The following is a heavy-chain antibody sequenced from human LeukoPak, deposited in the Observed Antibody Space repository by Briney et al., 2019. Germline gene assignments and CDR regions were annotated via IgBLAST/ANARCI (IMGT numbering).Heavy chain of an antibody. J-gene: IGHJ6*03. D-gene: IGHD2-2*02. CDR1: KNMFTGYF. CDR2: INPNSGGT. CDR3: AAQCNDDFCYKRDYMDV. Sequence: ASVKVSCKTSKNMFTGYFMHWERQAPGQGLEWIGWINPNSGGTLFARRFQGRVTMTRDTSIGATYMELSRLTSDDTALYYCAAQCNDDFCYKRDYMDVWGKGTMVIVSS. V-gene: IGHV1-2*02.